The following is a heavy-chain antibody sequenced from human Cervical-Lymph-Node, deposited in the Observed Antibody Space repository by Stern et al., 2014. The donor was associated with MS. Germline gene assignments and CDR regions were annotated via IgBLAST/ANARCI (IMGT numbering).Heavy chain of an antibody. CDR3: AAVPDYYDSSGADAFDI. Sequence: QLVESGPEVKKPGTSVKVSCKASGFTFTSSAVQWVRQARGQRLEWMGLIVRGSGNTNYAQKFQERVTITRDMSTSTAYMELSSLRSEDTAVYYCAAVPDYYDSSGADAFDIWGQGTMVTVSS. J-gene: IGHJ3*02. V-gene: IGHV1-58*01. CDR2: IVRGSGNT. D-gene: IGHD3-22*01. CDR1: GFTFTSSA.